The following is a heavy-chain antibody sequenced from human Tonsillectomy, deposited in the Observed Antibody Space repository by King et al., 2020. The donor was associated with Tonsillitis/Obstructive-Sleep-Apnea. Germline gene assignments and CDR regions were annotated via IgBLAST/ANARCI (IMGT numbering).Heavy chain of an antibody. Sequence: VQLQESGPGLVKPSETLSLTCTVSGGSISNYYWSWIRQPPGKGLEWIGYIYYSGSTNYNPSLKSRVTISVDTSKNQFSLKLSSVTAADTAVYYCARGYSYGDDAFDIWGQGTMVTVSS. J-gene: IGHJ3*02. CDR3: ARGYSYGDDAFDI. D-gene: IGHD5-18*01. CDR1: GGSISNYY. CDR2: IYYSGST. V-gene: IGHV4-59*08.